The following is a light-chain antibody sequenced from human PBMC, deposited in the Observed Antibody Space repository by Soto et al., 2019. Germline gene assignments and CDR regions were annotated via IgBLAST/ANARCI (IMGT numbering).Light chain of an antibody. CDR2: SNN. J-gene: IGLJ3*02. Sequence: QSVLTQPPSASGTPGQRITISCSGSSSNIGSHTVNWHQQVPGTAPKLLIYSNNERPSGVPDRFSGSKSGTSASLAISGLQSGDEADYYCQAYDYSLTGMVFGGGTKLTVL. V-gene: IGLV1-44*01. CDR1: SSNIGSHT. CDR3: QAYDYSLTGMV.